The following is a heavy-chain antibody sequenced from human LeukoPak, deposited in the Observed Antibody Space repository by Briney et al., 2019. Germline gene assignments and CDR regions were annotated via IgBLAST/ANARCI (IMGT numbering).Heavy chain of an antibody. CDR1: GYTFTDYP. V-gene: IGHV1-2*04. J-gene: IGHJ3*02. CDR2: INPNSGGT. CDR3: ARWLPPEAFDI. D-gene: IGHD6-19*01. Sequence: VASVKFSWKASGYTFTDYPMRWVRQAPGQGLEWMGWINPNSGGTNYARKFQGWVTMTRDTSITTAYMELSRLTSDDTAVYYCARWLPPEAFDIWGQGTMVTVSS.